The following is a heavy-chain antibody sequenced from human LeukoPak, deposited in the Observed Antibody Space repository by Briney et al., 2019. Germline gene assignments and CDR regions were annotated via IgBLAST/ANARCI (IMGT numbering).Heavy chain of an antibody. V-gene: IGHV4-39*07. Sequence: PSETLSLTCAVSGGSISSSRYYWGWIRQPPGKGLEWIGNFYYSGSSDYNPSLKSRVTISVDTSKNQFSLKLSSVTAADTAVYYCARAMNRHNWFDPWGQGTLVTVSS. CDR3: ARAMNRHNWFDP. CDR1: GGSISSSRYY. J-gene: IGHJ5*02. CDR2: FYYSGSS.